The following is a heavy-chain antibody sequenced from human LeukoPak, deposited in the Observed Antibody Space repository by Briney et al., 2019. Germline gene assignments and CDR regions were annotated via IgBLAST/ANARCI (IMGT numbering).Heavy chain of an antibody. CDR2: IYYSGST. V-gene: IGHV4-59*01. Sequence: PSETLSLTCTVSGGSISSYYWSWIRQPPGKGLEWIGYIYYSGSTNYNPSLKSRVTISVDTSKNQFSLELSSVTAADTAVYYCARARRRDAFDIWGQGTMVTVSS. CDR1: GGSISSYY. J-gene: IGHJ3*02. CDR3: ARARRRDAFDI.